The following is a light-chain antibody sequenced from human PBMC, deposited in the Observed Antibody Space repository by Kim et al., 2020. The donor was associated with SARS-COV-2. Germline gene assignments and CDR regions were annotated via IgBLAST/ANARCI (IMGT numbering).Light chain of an antibody. V-gene: IGKV1-27*01. CDR3: QKYTSAPPLT. CDR2: AAS. J-gene: IGKJ4*01. CDR1: QGISNY. Sequence: DIQMTQSPSSLSASVGDRVTITCRASQGISNYLAWYQQKPGRVPKLLIYAASTLQSGVPSRFSGSGSGTDFTLTISSLQPEDVATYYCQKYTSAPPLTFGGGTKVDIK.